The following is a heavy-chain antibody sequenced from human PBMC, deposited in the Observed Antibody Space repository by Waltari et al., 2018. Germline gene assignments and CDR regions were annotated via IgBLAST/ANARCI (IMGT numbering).Heavy chain of an antibody. Sequence: EVQLVESGGGLVQPGGSLRLSCVASGFTFSNYWMSWVRQAQGKGLEWVANIKEDGSIKNYVDSVKGRFTISRDNAQKSLYLQLSSLRVEDTARYYCAKYDLLTDHGSTHYYFDYWGQGALVTVSS. V-gene: IGHV3-7*01. CDR2: IKEDGSIK. D-gene: IGHD3-9*01. J-gene: IGHJ4*02. CDR3: AKYDLLTDHGSTHYYFDY. CDR1: GFTFSNYW.